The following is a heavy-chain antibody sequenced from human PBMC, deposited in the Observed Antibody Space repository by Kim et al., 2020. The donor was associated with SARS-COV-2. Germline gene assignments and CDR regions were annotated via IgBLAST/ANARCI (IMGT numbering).Heavy chain of an antibody. Sequence: SETLSLTCTVSGGSISSSSYYWGWIRQPPGKGLEWIGSIYYSGSTYYNPSLKSRVTISVDTSKNQFSLKLSSVTAADTAVYYCARRLQYYYDSSGSPFDYWGKGTLVTGSS. CDR1: GGSISSSSYY. J-gene: IGHJ4*02. D-gene: IGHD3-22*01. V-gene: IGHV4-39*01. CDR3: ARRLQYYYDSSGSPFDY. CDR2: IYYSGST.